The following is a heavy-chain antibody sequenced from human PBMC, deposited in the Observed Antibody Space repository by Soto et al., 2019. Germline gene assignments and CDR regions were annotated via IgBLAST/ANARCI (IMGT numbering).Heavy chain of an antibody. J-gene: IGHJ4*02. CDR1: GYTFTSYG. CDR3: ARVELAARPIDY. CDR2: ISAYNGNT. V-gene: IGHV1-18*01. D-gene: IGHD6-6*01. Sequence: QVQLVQSGAEVKKPGASVKVSCKASGYTFTSYGISWGRQAPGQGLECMEWISAYNGNTNYAQKLQGRVTMTKDKTTSTAYMELRSLRSDDPAVYYCARVELAARPIDYWGQGTLVTVSS.